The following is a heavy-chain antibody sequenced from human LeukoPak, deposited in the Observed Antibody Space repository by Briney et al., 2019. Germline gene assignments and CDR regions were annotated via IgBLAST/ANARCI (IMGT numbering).Heavy chain of an antibody. CDR2: IYYSGST. J-gene: IGHJ3*02. V-gene: IGHV4-59*02. D-gene: IGHD4-11*01. CDR3: ATTTVDDAFDI. Sequence: SETLALTCTVSGVSVINYYWSWIRQPPGKGLEWIGYIYYSGSTNYSPSLKSRVTISVDTSKNQFSLKLSSVTAADTAVYYCATTTVDDAFDIWGQGTMVTVSS. CDR1: GVSVINYY.